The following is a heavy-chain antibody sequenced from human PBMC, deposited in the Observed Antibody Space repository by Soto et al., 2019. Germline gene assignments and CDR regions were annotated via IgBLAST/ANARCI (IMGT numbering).Heavy chain of an antibody. CDR1: GGSISSGGYY. D-gene: IGHD4-17*01. Sequence: QVQLQESGPGLVKPSQTLSLTCTVSGGSISSGGYYWSWIRQHPGKGLEWIGYIYYSGSTYYNPSPKSRITVSVDTSKNQFFLKLSSVTAADTAVYYCATQPPYGDYHFDYWGQGTLVTVSS. CDR2: IYYSGST. CDR3: ATQPPYGDYHFDY. J-gene: IGHJ4*02. V-gene: IGHV4-31*03.